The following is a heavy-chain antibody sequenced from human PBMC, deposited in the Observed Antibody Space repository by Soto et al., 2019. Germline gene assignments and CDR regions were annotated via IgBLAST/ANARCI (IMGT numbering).Heavy chain of an antibody. CDR2: INPSLGIA. CDR1: GYTFTSYY. J-gene: IGHJ4*02. V-gene: IGHV1-69*02. Sequence: SVKVSCKASGYTFTSYYMHWVRQAPGQGLEWMGMINPSLGIANYAQKFQGRVTITADKSTSTAYMELSSLRSEDTAVYYCALLLWFGELPRFVDYWGQGTLVTVSS. D-gene: IGHD3-10*01. CDR3: ALLLWFGELPRFVDY.